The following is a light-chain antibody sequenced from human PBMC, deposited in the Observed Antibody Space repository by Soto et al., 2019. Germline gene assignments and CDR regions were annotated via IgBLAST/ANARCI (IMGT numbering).Light chain of an antibody. CDR2: AAS. J-gene: IGKJ2*01. Sequence: EMVLTQSPGTLSLSPGERATLSCRASQSVASSHLAWYEQKPGQAPRLLIFAASHRATGIPDRFSGSVSGTDFTLTISRLEPEDFAVYSCQQYGSSPYTFGQGTKLEI. V-gene: IGKV3-20*01. CDR3: QQYGSSPYT. CDR1: QSVASSH.